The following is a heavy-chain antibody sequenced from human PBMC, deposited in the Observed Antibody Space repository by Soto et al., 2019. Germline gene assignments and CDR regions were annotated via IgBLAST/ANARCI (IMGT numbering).Heavy chain of an antibody. D-gene: IGHD2-21*02. Sequence: SETLSLTCTVSGGSITDYSWVWIRQPAGKGLEWIGRIFSSGSTNYNPSLKGRITMSLDTSKNQFSLKLNSATATDTAVYFCARGQGVVVTADNWFDPWGQGILVTVSS. CDR2: IFSSGST. V-gene: IGHV4-4*07. J-gene: IGHJ5*02. CDR1: GGSITDYS. CDR3: ARGQGVVVTADNWFDP.